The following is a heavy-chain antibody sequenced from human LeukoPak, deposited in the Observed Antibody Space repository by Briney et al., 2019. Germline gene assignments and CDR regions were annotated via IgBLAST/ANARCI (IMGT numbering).Heavy chain of an antibody. CDR1: GFTFSSYA. Sequence: PGGSLRLSCAASGFTFSSYAMSWVRQAPGKGLXXXXXISGSGGYTYYADSVKGRFTISRDNAKNSLYLQMNSLRAEDTAVYYCARAERPYGDYEAFDYWGQGTLVTVSS. V-gene: IGHV3-23*01. CDR3: ARAERPYGDYEAFDY. CDR2: ISGSGGYT. J-gene: IGHJ4*02. D-gene: IGHD4-17*01.